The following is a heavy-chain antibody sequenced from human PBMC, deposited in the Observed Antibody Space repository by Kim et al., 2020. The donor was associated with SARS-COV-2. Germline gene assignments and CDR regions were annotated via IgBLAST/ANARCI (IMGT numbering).Heavy chain of an antibody. CDR2: IYSVGSTP. J-gene: IGHJ3*01. D-gene: IGHD3-10*01. Sequence: GGSLRLSCAASGFTFSDYAMSWVRQAPGKGLEWVAVIYSVGSTPYYTDSVKGRFTISRDNSKTTLYLQMNSLRAEDTALYYCAKKIGSSNSFNVWGQGTMVTVSS. V-gene: IGHV3-23*03. CDR3: AKKIGSSNSFNV. CDR1: GFTFSDYA.